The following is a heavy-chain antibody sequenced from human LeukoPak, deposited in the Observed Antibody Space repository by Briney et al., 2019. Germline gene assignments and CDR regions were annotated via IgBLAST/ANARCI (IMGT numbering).Heavy chain of an antibody. J-gene: IGHJ3*02. Sequence: SETLSLTCTVSGGSISNYYWSWIRQPPGKGLEWIGEINHSGSTNYNPSLKSRVTISVDTSKNQFSLKLSSVTAADTAVYYCASVYYGDYVGAFDIWGQGAMVTVSS. CDR2: INHSGST. CDR3: ASVYYGDYVGAFDI. D-gene: IGHD4-17*01. V-gene: IGHV4-34*01. CDR1: GGSISNYY.